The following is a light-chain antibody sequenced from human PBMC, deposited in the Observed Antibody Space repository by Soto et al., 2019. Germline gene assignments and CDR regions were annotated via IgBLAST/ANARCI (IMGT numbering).Light chain of an antibody. CDR2: DAS. Sequence: VLTHSPATLSLSPGERATLSCRASQSVSSYLAWYQQKPGQAPRLLIYDASNRATGIPARFSGSGSGTDFTLTISSLEPEDFAVYYCQQRNNLITFGQGRRPAIK. J-gene: IGKJ5*01. CDR3: QQRNNLIT. V-gene: IGKV3-11*01. CDR1: QSVSSY.